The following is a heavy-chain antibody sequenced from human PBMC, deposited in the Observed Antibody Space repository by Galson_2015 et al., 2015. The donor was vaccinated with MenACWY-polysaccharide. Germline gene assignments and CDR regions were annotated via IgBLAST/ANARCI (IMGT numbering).Heavy chain of an antibody. V-gene: IGHV1-8*01. CDR2: LNPDSGNT. J-gene: IGHJ4*02. Sequence: CKASGYKFTSYDINWVRQATGQGLEWMGWLNPDSGNTGYAQKFQGRVTMTSSSAMTTAYMELRSLTSEDTAVYYCARIIARKYTFADSWGQGTLVTVSS. D-gene: IGHD2-21*01. CDR1: GYKFTSYD. CDR3: ARIIARKYTFADS.